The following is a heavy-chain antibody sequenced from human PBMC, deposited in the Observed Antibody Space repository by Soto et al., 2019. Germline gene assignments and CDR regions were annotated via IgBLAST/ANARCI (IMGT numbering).Heavy chain of an antibody. CDR3: VRCDGERPGEFDY. CDR1: GFTFNNYG. V-gene: IGHV3-33*01. J-gene: IGHJ4*02. CDR2: IWNDGSNE. D-gene: IGHD1-1*01. Sequence: GGSLRLSCAASGFTFNNYGMHWVRQAPGKGLDWVAVIWNDGSNEYYSDSVKGRFTISRDNSKNTVFLQMNNLRAEDTAIYYCVRCDGERPGEFDYWGQGTLLTVSS.